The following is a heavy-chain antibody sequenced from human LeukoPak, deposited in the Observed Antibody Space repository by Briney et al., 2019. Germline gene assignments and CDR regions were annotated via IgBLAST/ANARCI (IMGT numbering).Heavy chain of an antibody. CDR1: GYSISSGYY. J-gene: IGHJ5*02. CDR3: ARGRPYNVGLPPWFDP. V-gene: IGHV4-38-2*02. Sequence: SETLSLTCTVSGYSISSGYYWGWIRQPPGKGLEWIGIIYHSGSTYYNPSLKSRVTISVDTSRNQFSLNLSSMTAADTAVYYCARGRPYNVGLPPWFDPWGQGTLVTVSS. D-gene: IGHD1-14*01. CDR2: IYHSGST.